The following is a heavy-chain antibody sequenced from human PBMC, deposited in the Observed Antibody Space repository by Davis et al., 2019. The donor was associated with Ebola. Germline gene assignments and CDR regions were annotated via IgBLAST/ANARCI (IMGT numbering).Heavy chain of an antibody. J-gene: IGHJ6*02. V-gene: IGHV3-11*01. CDR1: EFTFSDYD. Sequence: GESLKISCAAAEFTFSDYDMSWIRQAPGKGREWISYIRISGNFIYYADSVKGRFTFSRDNAKNSLYLHMDSLRAEDTAVYFCARVAGLGKQVDAMDVWGQGTTVTVSS. CDR3: ARVAGLGKQVDAMDV. D-gene: IGHD3/OR15-3a*01. CDR2: IRISGNFI.